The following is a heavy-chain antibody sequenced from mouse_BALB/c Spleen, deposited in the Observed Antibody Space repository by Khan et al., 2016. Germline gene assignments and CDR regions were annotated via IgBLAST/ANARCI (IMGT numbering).Heavy chain of an antibody. CDR2: INPSTGYT. CDR1: GYTFTNYW. CDR3: AREEVRRIYYYAMDY. Sequence: QVQLQQSGAELAKPGASVKMSCKASGYTFTNYWMHWVKQRPGQGLEWIGYINPSTGYTEYNQKFRDKATLTADKSSSTAYMQLRSLTSEDSAVYYCAREEVRRIYYYAMDYWGQGTSVTVSS. V-gene: IGHV1-7*01. J-gene: IGHJ4*01.